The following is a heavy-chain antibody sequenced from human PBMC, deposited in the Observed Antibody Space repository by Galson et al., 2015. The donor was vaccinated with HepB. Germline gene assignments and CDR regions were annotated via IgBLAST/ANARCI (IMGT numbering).Heavy chain of an antibody. J-gene: IGHJ3*02. V-gene: IGHV1-18*01. CDR3: ARDLSGSGWYGEWSDAFDI. CDR2: ISAYNGNT. Sequence: SVKVSCKASGYTFTSYGISWVRQAPGQGPEWMGWISAYNGNTNYAQKLQGRVTMTTDTSTSTAYMELRSLRSDDTAVYYCARDLSGSGWYGEWSDAFDIWGQGTMVTVSS. CDR1: GYTFTSYG. D-gene: IGHD6-19*01.